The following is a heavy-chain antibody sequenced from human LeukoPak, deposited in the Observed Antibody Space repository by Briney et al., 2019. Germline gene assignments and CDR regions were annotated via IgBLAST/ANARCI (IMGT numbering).Heavy chain of an antibody. CDR3: ARSSYSSSWYCPFDY. V-gene: IGHV3-7*01. Sequence: PGGSLRLSCTASGVTFTSNWMSWGRQGPGKGLEWMANIKQDGSEKYYVASVKGRFTISRDNAKNSLYLQMNSLRAEDTAVYYCARSSYSSSWYCPFDYWGQGTLVTVSS. CDR2: IKQDGSEK. D-gene: IGHD6-13*01. CDR1: GVTFTSNW. J-gene: IGHJ4*02.